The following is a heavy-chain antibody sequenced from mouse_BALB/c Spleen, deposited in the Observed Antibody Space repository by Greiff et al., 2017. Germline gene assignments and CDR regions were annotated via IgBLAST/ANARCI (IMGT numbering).Heavy chain of an antibody. CDR2: ISDGGSYT. Sequence: DVKLVESGGGLVKPGGSLKLSCAASGFTFSDYYMYWVRQTPEKRLEWVATISDGGSYTYYPDSVKGRFTISRDNAKNNLYLQMSSLKSEDTAMYYCARGDGYSFAYWGQGTLVTVSA. D-gene: IGHD2-3*01. CDR3: ARGDGYSFAY. CDR1: GFTFSDYY. V-gene: IGHV5-4*02. J-gene: IGHJ3*01.